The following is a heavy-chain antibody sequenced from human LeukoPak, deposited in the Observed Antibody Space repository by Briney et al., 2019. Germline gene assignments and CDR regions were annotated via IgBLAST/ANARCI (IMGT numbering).Heavy chain of an antibody. V-gene: IGHV3-7*01. CDR2: IKQDGSEK. CDR3: ARVSYGAFDY. D-gene: IGHD4-17*01. Sequence: GGSLRLSCAASRFTLRTYWMTWVRQGPGKGLEWVANIKQDGSEKYYVDSVKGRFIVSRDNAKNSLCLQMNSLRAEDTGVYYCARVSYGAFDYWGQGTLVTVSS. J-gene: IGHJ4*02. CDR1: RFTLRTYW.